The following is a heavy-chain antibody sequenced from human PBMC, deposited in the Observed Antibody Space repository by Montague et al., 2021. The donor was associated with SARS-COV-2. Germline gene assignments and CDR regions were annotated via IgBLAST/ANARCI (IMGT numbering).Heavy chain of an antibody. J-gene: IGHJ5*02. CDR1: GGSISSYY. CDR2: IYTSGST. D-gene: IGHD2-2*01. Sequence: SETLSLTCSVSGGSISSYYWSWIRQPAGKGLEWIGRIYTSGSTNFNPSLKSRVTMSVDTSKNQFSLKLSSVTAADTAVYYCARDVGVPLAPPYSWFDPWGQATLVTVSS. CDR3: ARDVGVPLAPPYSWFDP. V-gene: IGHV4-4*07.